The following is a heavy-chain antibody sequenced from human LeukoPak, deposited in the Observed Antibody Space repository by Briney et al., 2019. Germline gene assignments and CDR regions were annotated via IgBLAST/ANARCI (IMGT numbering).Heavy chain of an antibody. D-gene: IGHD3-22*01. J-gene: IGHJ4*02. CDR3: ARDPYYYYDSSGHYSYFDY. CDR2: FYYSGST. V-gene: IGHV4-59*01. Sequence: SETLSLTCTVSGGSIRSYYWSWIRQPPGKGLEWIGYFYYSGSTNYNPSLKSRVTISVDTSKNQFSLKLSSVTAADTAVYYCARDPYYYYDSSGHYSYFDYWGQGTLVTVSS. CDR1: GGSIRSYY.